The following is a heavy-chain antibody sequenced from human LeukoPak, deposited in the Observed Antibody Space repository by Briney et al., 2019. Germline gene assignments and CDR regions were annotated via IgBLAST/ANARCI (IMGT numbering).Heavy chain of an antibody. J-gene: IGHJ3*01. D-gene: IGHD5-24*01. V-gene: IGHV3-48*03. CDR1: GFTFSSYE. Sequence: PGGSLRLSCAASGFTFSSYEMNWVRQAPGNGLEWVSYISGSGSAIYYADSVKGRFTISRDNAKNSLYLQMNSLRAEDTAVYYCAADGEYAFLVWGQGTMVTVSS. CDR2: ISGSGSAI. CDR3: AADGEYAFLV.